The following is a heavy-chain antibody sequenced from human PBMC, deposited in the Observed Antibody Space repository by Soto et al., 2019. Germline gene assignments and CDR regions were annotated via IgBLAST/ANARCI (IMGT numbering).Heavy chain of an antibody. Sequence: EVQLVESGGGLVQPGGSPRLSCAASGFTFSAYSMNWVRQAPGKGLEWISYIRTSPTTIHYADSVKGRFTISRDNAKNSLYLQMNSLRAEDTAIYYCARDYHYAFDFWGQGTLVTVSS. CDR1: GFTFSAYS. CDR3: ARDYHYAFDF. J-gene: IGHJ4*02. D-gene: IGHD2-2*01. V-gene: IGHV3-48*01. CDR2: IRTSPTTI.